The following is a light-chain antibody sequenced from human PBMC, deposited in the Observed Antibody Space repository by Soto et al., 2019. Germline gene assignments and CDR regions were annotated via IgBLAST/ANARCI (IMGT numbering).Light chain of an antibody. CDR2: SNN. CDR3: AAWDDSLNGPYV. J-gene: IGLJ1*01. CDR1: SSNIGSNT. V-gene: IGLV1-44*01. Sequence: QSVLTQPPSASGTPGQRVTISCSGSSSNIGSNTVNWYQQLPGTAPKLLIYSNNQRPSGVPDRFSGSKSGTSASLAISWLQSEYEADYYCAAWDDSLNGPYVFGTGTKVTVL.